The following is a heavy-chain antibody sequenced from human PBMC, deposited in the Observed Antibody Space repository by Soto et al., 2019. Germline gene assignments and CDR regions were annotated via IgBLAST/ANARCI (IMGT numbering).Heavy chain of an antibody. J-gene: IGHJ6*02. V-gene: IGHV5-51*01. CDR1: GYSFTSYW. CDR2: IYPGDSDT. CDR3: ARIGDYFGSATYPYYDMDA. D-gene: IGHD3-10*01. Sequence: GESLKISCKGSGYSFTSYWIGWVRQMPGKGLEWMGIIYPGDSDTRYSPSFQGQVTISADKSISTAYLQWSSLKASDTAMYYCARIGDYFGSATYPYYDMDAWGQGPTVTVSS.